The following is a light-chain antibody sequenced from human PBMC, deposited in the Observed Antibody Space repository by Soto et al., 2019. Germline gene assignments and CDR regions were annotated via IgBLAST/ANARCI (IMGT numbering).Light chain of an antibody. V-gene: IGKV1-9*01. J-gene: IGKJ1*01. CDR3: QQHDSYPRT. CDR1: QGSINY. Sequence: DIQLTQSPSFLSASVGDRVTITCRASQGSINYLACYQQKPGKAPKLLIYAASTLLSGVPSRFSGSGSGREFTLTISSLQRGDFATYYCQQHDSYPRTFGKWTKVEIK. CDR2: AAS.